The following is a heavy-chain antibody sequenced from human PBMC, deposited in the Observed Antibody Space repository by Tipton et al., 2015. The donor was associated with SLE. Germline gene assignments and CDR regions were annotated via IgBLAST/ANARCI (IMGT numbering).Heavy chain of an antibody. V-gene: IGHV4-59*12. CDR1: GAPMSGFY. J-gene: IGHJ5*02. CDR2: VHDSGNT. Sequence: LRLSCSVSGAPMSGFYWTWIRQVPGKGLEWIGYVHDSGNTNFNPPLKGRVTMSVDTSKNQFSLKLGSVTAADTAVYYCARDSSLVPNWFDPWGQGTLVTVSS. CDR3: ARDSSLVPNWFDP. D-gene: IGHD2-2*01.